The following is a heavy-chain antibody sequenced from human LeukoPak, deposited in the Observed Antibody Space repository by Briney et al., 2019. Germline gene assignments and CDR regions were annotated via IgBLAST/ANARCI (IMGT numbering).Heavy chain of an antibody. D-gene: IGHD3-10*01. J-gene: IGHJ4*02. V-gene: IGHV3-23*01. CDR3: AREGRVTMVQGGGIN. CDR2: ISGSGGST. Sequence: GGSLRLSCATSGFTFSSYAMSWVRQAPGKGLEWVSAISGSGGSTYYADSVKGRFTISRDNAKNSLYLQMNSLRAEDTAVYYCAREGRVTMVQGGGINWGQGTLVTVSS. CDR1: GFTFSSYA.